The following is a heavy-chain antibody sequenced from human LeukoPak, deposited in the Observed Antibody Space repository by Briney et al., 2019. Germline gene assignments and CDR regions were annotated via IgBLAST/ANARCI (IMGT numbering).Heavy chain of an antibody. CDR1: GGSFSGDY. CDR2: INHSGST. CDR3: ARGSAADGTGRRLYYYYYYMDV. J-gene: IGHJ6*03. V-gene: IGHV4-34*01. D-gene: IGHD6-13*01. Sequence: SETLSLTCAVYGGSFSGDYWSWIRQPPGKGLEWIGEINHSGSTNYNPSLKSRVTISVDTSKNQFSLKLSSVTAADTAVYYCARGSAADGTGRRLYYYYYYMDVWGKGTTVTVSS.